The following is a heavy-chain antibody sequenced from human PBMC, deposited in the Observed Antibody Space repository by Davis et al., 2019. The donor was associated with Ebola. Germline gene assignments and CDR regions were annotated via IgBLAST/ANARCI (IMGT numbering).Heavy chain of an antibody. D-gene: IGHD6-19*01. CDR3: ARQIRSSGYFDY. J-gene: IGHJ4*02. CDR1: GYSFTSYW. Sequence: PGGSLRLSCKGSGYSFTSYWISWVRQMPGKGLEWMGRIDPSDSDTTYSPSFQGQVTISADKSISTAYLQWSSLKASDTAMYYCARQIRSSGYFDYWGQGTLVTVSS. CDR2: IDPSDSDT. V-gene: IGHV5-10-1*01.